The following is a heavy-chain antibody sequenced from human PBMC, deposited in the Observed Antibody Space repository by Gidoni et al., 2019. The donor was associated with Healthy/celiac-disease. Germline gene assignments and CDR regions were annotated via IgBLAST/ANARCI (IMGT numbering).Heavy chain of an antibody. D-gene: IGHD2-2*01. CDR2: ISSSSSYI. CDR3: ARVVVVPAAMRGGYYYYGMDV. J-gene: IGHJ6*02. CDR1: GFTFSSYS. Sequence: EVQLVESGGGLVKPGGSLRLACAAPGFTFSSYSMNGVRQAPGKGLEWVSSISSSSSYIYYADSVKGRFTISRDNAKNSLYLQMNSLRAEDTAVYYCARVVVVPAAMRGGYYYYGMDVWGQGTTVTVSS. V-gene: IGHV3-21*01.